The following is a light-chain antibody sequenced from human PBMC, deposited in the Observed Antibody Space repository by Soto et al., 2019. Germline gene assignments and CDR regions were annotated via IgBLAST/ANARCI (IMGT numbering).Light chain of an antibody. CDR1: SSDVGSYNL. CDR3: CSFARGSTLV. J-gene: IGLJ3*02. V-gene: IGLV2-23*01. Sequence: QSALTQPASVSGSPGQSITISCTGTSSDVGSYNLVSWYQQHPGNAPKLMIYEDSKRPSGVSNRFFGSKSGNTASLTISGLQAEDEADYYCCSFARGSTLVFGGGTKVTVL. CDR2: EDS.